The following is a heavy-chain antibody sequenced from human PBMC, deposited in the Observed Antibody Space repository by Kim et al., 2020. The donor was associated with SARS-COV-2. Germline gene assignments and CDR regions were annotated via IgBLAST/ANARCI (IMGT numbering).Heavy chain of an antibody. CDR3: AKAWWQRDASWGPFGY. D-gene: IGHD2-15*01. V-gene: IGHV3-64*01. Sequence: GGSLRLSCAASGFTFSNYAMHWVRQAPGKGLEYVSSISATGGSTLYANSVKGKFTISRDNSKNTLYLQMGSLRPEDMAVYYCAKAWWQRDASWGPFGYWG. J-gene: IGHJ4*01. CDR2: ISATGGST. CDR1: GFTFSNYA.